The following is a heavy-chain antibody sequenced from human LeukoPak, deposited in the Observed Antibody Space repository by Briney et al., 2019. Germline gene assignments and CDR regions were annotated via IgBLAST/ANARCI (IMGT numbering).Heavy chain of an antibody. Sequence: SETLSLTCTVSGGSISSSSYYWGWIRQPPGKGLEWTGSIYYSGSTYYNPSLKSRVTISVDTSKNQFSLKLSSVTAADTAVYYCARLRAIQLWGTPRWYYFDYWGQGTLVTVSS. V-gene: IGHV4-39*01. CDR3: ARLRAIQLWGTPRWYYFDY. CDR1: GGSISSSSYY. D-gene: IGHD5-18*01. J-gene: IGHJ4*02. CDR2: IYYSGST.